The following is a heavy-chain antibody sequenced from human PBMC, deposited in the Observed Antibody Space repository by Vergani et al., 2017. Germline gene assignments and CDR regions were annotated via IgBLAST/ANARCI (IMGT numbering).Heavy chain of an antibody. D-gene: IGHD2-2*01. Sequence: QVQLVQSGAEVKKPGASVKVSCKASGYTFTGYYMHWVRQAPGQGLEWMGWINPNSGGTNYAQKFQGRVTMTRDMSISTAYMELSRLRSDDTAVYYCARDSTELGYCSSTSCYHAVDYWGQGTLVTVSS. CDR1: GYTFTGYY. CDR2: INPNSGGT. CDR3: ARDSTELGYCSSTSCYHAVDY. J-gene: IGHJ4*02. V-gene: IGHV1-2*02.